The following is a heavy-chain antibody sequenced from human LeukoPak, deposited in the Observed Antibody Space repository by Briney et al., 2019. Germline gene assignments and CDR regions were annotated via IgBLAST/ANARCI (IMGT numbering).Heavy chain of an antibody. D-gene: IGHD3-10*01. V-gene: IGHV4-38-2*02. J-gene: IGHJ5*02. CDR3: ARVRMVRGVIPGGWFDP. CDR1: GYSISSGYY. Sequence: SETLSLTCTVSGYSISSGYYWGWIRQPPGKGLEWIGSIYHSGSTYYNPSLKSRVTISVDRSKNQFSLKLSSVAAADTAVYYCARVRMVRGVIPGGWFDPWGQGTLVTVSS. CDR2: IYHSGST.